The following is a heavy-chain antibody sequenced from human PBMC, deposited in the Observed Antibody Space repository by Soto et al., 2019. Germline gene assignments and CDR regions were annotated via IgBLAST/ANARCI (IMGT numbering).Heavy chain of an antibody. CDR3: ARIAYAEQDYYMDV. Sequence: PSETLSLTCTVSGGSISSGDYYWSWIRQHPGKGLEWIGYIYYSGSTYYNPSLKSRVTISVDTSKNQFSLKLSSVTAADTAVYYCARIAYAEQDYYMDVWGKGTAVTVSS. CDR1: GGSISSGDYY. V-gene: IGHV4-31*03. J-gene: IGHJ6*03. CDR2: IYYSGST. D-gene: IGHD6-13*01.